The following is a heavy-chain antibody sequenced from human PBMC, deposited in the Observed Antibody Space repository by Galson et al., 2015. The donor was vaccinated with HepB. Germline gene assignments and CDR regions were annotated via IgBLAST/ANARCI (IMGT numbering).Heavy chain of an antibody. J-gene: IGHJ6*02. D-gene: IGHD4-11*01. CDR3: ARDFWGIDDSVTTDV. Sequence: SVKVSCKASGGTFSSYALSWVRQAPGQRLEWLGRIIPISGIANYAHKFKGRVTITADRSTNTAYMELSSLRSEDAAVYYCARDFWGIDDSVTTDVWGQGTTVTVSS. CDR2: IIPISGIA. CDR1: GGTFSSYA. V-gene: IGHV1-69*04.